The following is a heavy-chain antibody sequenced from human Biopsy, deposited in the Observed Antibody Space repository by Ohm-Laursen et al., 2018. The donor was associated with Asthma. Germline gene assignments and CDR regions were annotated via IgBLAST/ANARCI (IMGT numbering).Heavy chain of an antibody. Sequence: SSVKVSCKAHGDILSSFGIKWVRKAPGQGLEWMGIINPSGGSTSYAQKFQGRVTMTRDTSTSTVYMELSSLRSEDTAVYYCARAGALIVGATMGYWGQGTLVTVSS. CDR1: GDILSSFG. CDR2: INPSGGST. D-gene: IGHD1-26*01. V-gene: IGHV1-46*01. CDR3: ARAGALIVGATMGY. J-gene: IGHJ4*02.